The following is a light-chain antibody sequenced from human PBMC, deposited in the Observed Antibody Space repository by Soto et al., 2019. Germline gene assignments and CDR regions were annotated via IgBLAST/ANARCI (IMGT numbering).Light chain of an antibody. CDR3: QQRGNWPRT. CDR1: QSVSSY. Sequence: EIVLTQSPATLSLSPGERATLSCRASQSVSSYLAWYQQKPGQAPSLLIYDASSRATGIPARFSGSGSGTDFTLTISSLEPEDFAVYYCQQRGNWPRTFGQGTKLEIK. V-gene: IGKV3-11*01. CDR2: DAS. J-gene: IGKJ2*01.